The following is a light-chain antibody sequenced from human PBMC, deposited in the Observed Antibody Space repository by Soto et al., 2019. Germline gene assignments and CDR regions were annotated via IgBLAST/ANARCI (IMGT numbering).Light chain of an antibody. CDR1: QDISNY. V-gene: IGKV1-33*01. CDR3: QQYDNSLT. Sequence: DIQMTQSPSSLSASVGDRVTITCQASQDISNYLNWYQQKPGKAPKLLIYDASNLETGVPSRFSGSGSGTDFTFTISSLQPEDIATYYCQQYDNSLTFGGGTK. CDR2: DAS. J-gene: IGKJ4*01.